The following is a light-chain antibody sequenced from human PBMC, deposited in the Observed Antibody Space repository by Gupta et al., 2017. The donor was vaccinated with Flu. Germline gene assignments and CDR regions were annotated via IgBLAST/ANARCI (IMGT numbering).Light chain of an antibody. J-gene: IGKJ2*01. CDR3: QQDNNFPSI. Sequence: DSQMTQSPSSVSASVGDTVTITCRASQGISHWLAWYQQRPGKAPKLLIHDAIKSQSGVPSRFSGSGSGTYFVLTISSLQPEDIATYYCQQDNNFPSIFGQGTTLDIK. CDR1: QGISHW. CDR2: DAI. V-gene: IGKV1-12*02.